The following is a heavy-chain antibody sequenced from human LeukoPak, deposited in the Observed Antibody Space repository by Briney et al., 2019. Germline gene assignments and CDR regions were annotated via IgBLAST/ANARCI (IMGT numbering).Heavy chain of an antibody. J-gene: IGHJ4*02. D-gene: IGHD5-24*01. CDR3: AREEMATITDY. Sequence: GGSLRLSVAASGLTVSSNYMGWVRRAPGKGRDWVSVIYSDGSTYYADSVKGRFTISRDNSKNTLYLQMNSLRAEDTAVYYCAREEMATITDYWGQGTLVTVSS. V-gene: IGHV3-66*01. CDR1: GLTVSSNY. CDR2: IYSDGST.